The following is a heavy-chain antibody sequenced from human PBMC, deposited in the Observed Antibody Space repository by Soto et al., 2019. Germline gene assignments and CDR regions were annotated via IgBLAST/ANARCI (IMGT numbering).Heavy chain of an antibody. Sequence: GGSLSLSCAASGFTFDDYVISWVRQAPGKGLEWVSGINWNGGSTGYADSVKGRFTISRDNAKNSLYLQMNSLRAEDTALYHCARDSAAGLSDYWGQGTLVTVSS. D-gene: IGHD3-10*01. V-gene: IGHV3-20*01. CDR1: GFTFDDYV. CDR3: ARDSAAGLSDY. CDR2: INWNGGST. J-gene: IGHJ4*02.